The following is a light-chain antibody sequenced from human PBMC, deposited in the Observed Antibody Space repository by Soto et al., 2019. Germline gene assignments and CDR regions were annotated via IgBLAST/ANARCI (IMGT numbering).Light chain of an antibody. Sequence: DVELTHSPSFLSQSIGESVTITCRASQVISTSLAWYQVKPGKAPTLLIYAASTLESGVPSRLIATVCGTEFSPTTITRQHADYFASYYQQLFNSQTTFGQGTRVEIK. V-gene: IGKV1-9*01. CDR1: QVISTS. CDR2: AAS. CDR3: QQLFNSQTT. J-gene: IGKJ5*01.